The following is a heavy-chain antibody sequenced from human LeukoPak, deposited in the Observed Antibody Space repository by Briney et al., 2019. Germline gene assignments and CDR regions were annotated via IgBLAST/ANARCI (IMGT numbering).Heavy chain of an antibody. CDR1: GFTFSNYS. CDR3: ARESGYDIDFDY. CDR2: ISSSSSDI. Sequence: GGSLRLSCAASGFTFSNYSLNWVRQAPGKGLEWVSSISSSSSDIYYADSVKGRFTISRDNAKNSLYLQMNGLRAEDTAVYYCARESGYDIDFDYWGQGTLVTVSS. D-gene: IGHD5-12*01. J-gene: IGHJ4*02. V-gene: IGHV3-21*01.